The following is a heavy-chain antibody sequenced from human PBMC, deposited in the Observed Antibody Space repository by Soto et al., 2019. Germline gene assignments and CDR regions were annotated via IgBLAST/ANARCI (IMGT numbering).Heavy chain of an antibody. V-gene: IGHV1-69*05. CDR1: GGTFSSYA. D-gene: IGHD6-13*01. Sequence: QVQLVQSGAEVKKPGSSVKVSCKASGGTFSSYAISWVRQAPGQGLEWMGGIIPIFGTANYAQKFQGRVTSTPDECTSTSYMELSSLRSEDTAGYDCARDRKRSSWYGYLDLWGRGTLVTVSS. J-gene: IGHJ2*01. CDR2: IIPIFGTA. CDR3: ARDRKRSSWYGYLDL.